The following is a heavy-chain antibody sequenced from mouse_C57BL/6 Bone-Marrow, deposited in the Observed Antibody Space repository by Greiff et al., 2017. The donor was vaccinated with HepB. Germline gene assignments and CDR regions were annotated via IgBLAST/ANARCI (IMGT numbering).Heavy chain of an antibody. D-gene: IGHD1-1*01. V-gene: IGHV1-82*01. Sequence: VQGVESGPELVKPGASVKISCKASGYAFSSSWMNWVKQRPGKGLEWIGRIYPGDGDTNYNGKFKGKATLTADKSSSTAYMQLSSLTSEDSAVYFCARSVTTVVVWYFDVWGTGTTVTVSS. CDR1: GYAFSSSW. CDR2: IYPGDGDT. CDR3: ARSVTTVVVWYFDV. J-gene: IGHJ1*03.